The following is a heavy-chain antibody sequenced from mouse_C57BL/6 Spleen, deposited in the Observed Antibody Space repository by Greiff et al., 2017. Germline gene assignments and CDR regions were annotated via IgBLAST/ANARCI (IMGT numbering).Heavy chain of an antibody. Sequence: DVMLVESGGGLVKPGGSLKLSCAASGFTFSDYGMHWVRQAPEKGLEWVAYISSGSSTIYYADTVKGRFTISRDNAKNTLFLQMTSLRSEDTAMYYCARGGTVVATDYWGQGTTLTVSS. V-gene: IGHV5-17*01. CDR3: ARGGTVVATDY. CDR1: GFTFSDYG. J-gene: IGHJ2*01. D-gene: IGHD1-1*01. CDR2: ISSGSSTI.